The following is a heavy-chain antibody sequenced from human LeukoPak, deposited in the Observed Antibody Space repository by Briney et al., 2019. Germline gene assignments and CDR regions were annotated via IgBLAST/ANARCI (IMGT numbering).Heavy chain of an antibody. CDR3: ARDLWSGADY. D-gene: IGHD2-21*01. CDR2: INTNGGST. Sequence: PGGSLRLSCAASGFPFSSYWMHWVRQAPGKGLVWVSRINTNGGSTSRADSVKGRFTISRDNAKNTLYLQMNSLGVEDTAVYYCARDLWSGADYWGQGTLVTVSS. V-gene: IGHV3-74*01. CDR1: GFPFSSYW. J-gene: IGHJ4*02.